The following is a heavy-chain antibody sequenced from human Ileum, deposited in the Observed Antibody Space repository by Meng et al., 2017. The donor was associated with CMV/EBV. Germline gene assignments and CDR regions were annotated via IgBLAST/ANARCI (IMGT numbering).Heavy chain of an antibody. Sequence: RLQKWASDLLKPSETLSLTCAVYGGSFSDYYWIWIRQSPGKGLEWIGEVHHSGITNYNPSLKSRVTISVDTSKNQFFLKLTSVTAADTGLYYCATNSEDYWGQGTLVTVSS. CDR3: ATNSEDY. V-gene: IGHV4-34*01. J-gene: IGHJ4*02. CDR1: GGSFSDYY. CDR2: VHHSGIT. D-gene: IGHD4-23*01.